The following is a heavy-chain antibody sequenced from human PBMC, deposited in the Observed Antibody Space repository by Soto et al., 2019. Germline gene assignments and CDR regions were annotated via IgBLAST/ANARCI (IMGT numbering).Heavy chain of an antibody. CDR2: LSGSGGNT. CDR1: VFTFSDYS. J-gene: IGHJ4*02. V-gene: IGHV3-23*01. CDR3: AKGNSSGSYNTFDH. Sequence: GVSLRLSCAASVFTFSDYSMNWVRHAPGRGLEWVSGLSGSGGNTYYADSVKGRFTISRDNSKNTLYLQMNSLRAEDTARYYCAKGNSSGSYNTFDHWGPGTRVTVSS. D-gene: IGHD3-10*01.